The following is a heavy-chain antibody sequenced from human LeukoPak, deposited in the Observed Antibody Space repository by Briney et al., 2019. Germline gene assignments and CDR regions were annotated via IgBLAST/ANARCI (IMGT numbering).Heavy chain of an antibody. CDR1: GGSMSTYY. CDR2: VYYDGNN. D-gene: IGHD5-24*01. J-gene: IGHJ3*02. V-gene: IGHV4-59*01. CDR3: ARVKDDNNYDRAFNI. Sequence: SETLSLTCTVSGGSMSTYYWSWIRQPPGKGLEWIGYVYYDGNNDYNPSLKSRVTTSIDTSKKQFSLKLTSVTAADTAVYYCARVKDDNNYDRAFNIWGQGTMVTVSS.